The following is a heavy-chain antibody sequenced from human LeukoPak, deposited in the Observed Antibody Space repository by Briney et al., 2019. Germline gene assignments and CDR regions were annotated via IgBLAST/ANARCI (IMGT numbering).Heavy chain of an antibody. CDR1: GFLFSSYW. Sequence: PGGSLRLSCVASGFLFSSYWMTWVRQAPGKGLEWVANIKQDGSKKSYVDSVKGRFTISRDNAKNSLYLQMNSLRAEDTAIYYCTRVGYIDDGIDYWGQGTLVTVSS. CDR3: TRVGYIDDGIDY. V-gene: IGHV3-7*04. J-gene: IGHJ4*02. D-gene: IGHD5-24*01. CDR2: IKQDGSKK.